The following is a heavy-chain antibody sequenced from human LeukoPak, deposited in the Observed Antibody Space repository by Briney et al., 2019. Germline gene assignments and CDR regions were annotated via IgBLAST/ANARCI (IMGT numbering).Heavy chain of an antibody. CDR1: GFTFSDYY. CDR2: ISSSGSTI. CDR3: ARDSSMLRGPLVIYYFDF. J-gene: IGHJ4*02. V-gene: IGHV3-11*01. Sequence: SGGSLRLSCAASGFTFSDYYMSWIRQAPGKGLEWVSYISSSGSTIYYADSVKGRFTISRDNAKNSLYLQMNSLRVEDTAVYYCARDSSMLRGPLVIYYFDFWGQGTLVTVSS. D-gene: IGHD3-10*01.